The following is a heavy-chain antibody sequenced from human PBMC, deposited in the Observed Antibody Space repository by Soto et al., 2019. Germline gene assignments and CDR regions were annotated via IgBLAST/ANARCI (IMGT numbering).Heavy chain of an antibody. V-gene: IGHV2-26*01. CDR1: GFSLSNARMG. J-gene: IGHJ6*02. CDR3: ARVTYYYGSGSYYNVGDDYYYYGMDV. Sequence: QVTLKESGPVLVKPTETLTLTCTVSGFSLSNARMGVSWIRQPPGKALEWLAHIFSNDEKSYSTSLKSRLTISKDTSKSRVVLTMTNMDPVDTATYYCARVTYYYGSGSYYNVGDDYYYYGMDVWGQGTTVTVSS. D-gene: IGHD3-10*01. CDR2: IFSNDEK.